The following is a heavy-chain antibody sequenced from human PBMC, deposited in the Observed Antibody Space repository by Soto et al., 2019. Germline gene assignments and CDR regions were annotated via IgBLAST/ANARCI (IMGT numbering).Heavy chain of an antibody. CDR1: GGSISSSSYY. CDR3: ARHRFDVVRYSSSLYFDY. CDR2: IYYSGST. J-gene: IGHJ4*02. Sequence: PSETLSLTCTVSGGSISSSSYYWGWIRQPPGKGLEWIGSIYYSGSTYYNPSLKSRVTISVDTSKNQFSLKLSSVTAADTAVYYCARHRFDVVRYSSSLYFDYWGQGTLVTVSS. D-gene: IGHD6-6*01. V-gene: IGHV4-39*01.